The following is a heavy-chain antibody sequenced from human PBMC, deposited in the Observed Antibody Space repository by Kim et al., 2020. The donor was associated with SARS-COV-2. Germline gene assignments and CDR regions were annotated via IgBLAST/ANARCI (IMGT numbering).Heavy chain of an antibody. V-gene: IGHV1-69*13. D-gene: IGHD3-9*01. CDR1: GGTFSNYA. J-gene: IGHJ2*01. CDR2: HIPIVGTA. CDR3: ARGAYDPLTGYSRGYFDI. Sequence: SVKVSCKASGGTFSNYAINWVRQAPGQGLEWMGGHIPIVGTAMYGQNFQGRVTITADESTSTAYMDLSSLRSEDTAVYYCARGAYDPLTGYSRGYFDIWGRGTLVTVSS.